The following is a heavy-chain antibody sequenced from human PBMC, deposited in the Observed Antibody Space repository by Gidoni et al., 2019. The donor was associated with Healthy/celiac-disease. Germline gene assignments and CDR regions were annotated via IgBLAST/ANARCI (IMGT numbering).Heavy chain of an antibody. CDR3: ARSTRGVDSIAFDI. Sequence: QVQLVQSGAEVKKPGSSVKVSCKASGGTFSSYAISWVRQAPGQGLEWMGGIIPTFGTANYAQKFQRRVTITADKSTSTAYMERSSLRSEDTAVYYCARSTRGVDSIAFDIWGQGTMVTVSS. D-gene: IGHD3-9*01. J-gene: IGHJ3*02. CDR2: IIPTFGTA. V-gene: IGHV1-69*06. CDR1: GGTFSSYA.